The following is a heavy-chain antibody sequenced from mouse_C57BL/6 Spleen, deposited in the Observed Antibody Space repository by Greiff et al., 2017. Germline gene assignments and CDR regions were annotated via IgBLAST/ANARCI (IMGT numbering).Heavy chain of an antibody. CDR1: GYAFTNYL. V-gene: IGHV1-54*01. J-gene: IGHJ4*01. CDR2: INPGSGGT. D-gene: IGHD1-1*01. CDR3: AKYGSSYNYAMDY. Sequence: VQVVESGAELVRPGTSVKVSCKASGYAFTNYLIEWVKQRPGQGLEWIGVINPGSGGTNYNEKFKGKATLTADKSSSTAYMQLSSLTSEDSAVYFCAKYGSSYNYAMDYWGQGTSVTVSS.